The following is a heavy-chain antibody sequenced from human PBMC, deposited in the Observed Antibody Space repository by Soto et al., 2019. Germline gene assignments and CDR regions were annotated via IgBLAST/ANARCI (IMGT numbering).Heavy chain of an antibody. CDR3: TRENQWGKYFETSGYYGHDAFAV. CDR2: IFHDGRK. V-gene: IGHV4-4*01. D-gene: IGHD3-22*01. CDR1: GASFTSDNW. Sequence: PAETLSLTCAVSGASFTSDNWWSWVRQPPGKGLELIGEIFHDGRKNYNPSLKSRVTVSVDKSKNKFSLKLTAVSAADTAVYFCTRENQWGKYFETSGYYGHDAFAVWGQGTLVTVSS. J-gene: IGHJ3*01.